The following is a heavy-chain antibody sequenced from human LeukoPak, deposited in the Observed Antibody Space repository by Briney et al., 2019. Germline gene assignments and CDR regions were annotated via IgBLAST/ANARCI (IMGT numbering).Heavy chain of an antibody. CDR2: IYYSGST. V-gene: IGHV4-59*08. Sequence: SETLSLTCTVSGGSISSYYWSWIRQPPGKGPEWIGYIYYSGSTSYNPSLKSRVIISVDTSKDQFSLKLSSVTAADTAVYYCARRSGYYYGMDVWGQGTTVTVSS. J-gene: IGHJ6*02. CDR3: ARRSGYYYGMDV. D-gene: IGHD3-10*01. CDR1: GGSISSYY.